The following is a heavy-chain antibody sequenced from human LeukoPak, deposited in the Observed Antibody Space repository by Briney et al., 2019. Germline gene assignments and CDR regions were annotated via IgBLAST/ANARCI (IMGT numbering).Heavy chain of an antibody. CDR2: IKQDGSEK. CDR3: ARDVYSGSYFDY. D-gene: IGHD1-26*01. CDR1: GFTISSYW. J-gene: IGHJ4*02. V-gene: IGHV3-7*01. Sequence: PGGSLRLSCEASGFTISSYWMSWVRQAPGKGLEWVANIKQDGSEKYYVDSVKGRFTISRDNAKNSLYLQMNSLRAEDTAVYYCARDVYSGSYFDYWGQGTLVTVSS.